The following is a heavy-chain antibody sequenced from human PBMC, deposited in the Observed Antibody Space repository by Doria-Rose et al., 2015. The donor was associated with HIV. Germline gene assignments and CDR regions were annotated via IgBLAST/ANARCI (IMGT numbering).Heavy chain of an antibody. CDR3: ATGVTLDY. J-gene: IGHJ4*02. CDR2: ISSTSAYI. Sequence: VQLVESGGGLVRPGGSPRLSCATSGFTFSSHRINWVRQAPGKGLEWVSSISSTSAYINYADSVRGRFTISRGNARNSLYLQMDSLRAEDTAIYYCATGVTLDYWGQGTLVTVSS. CDR1: GFTFSSHR. D-gene: IGHD3-10*01. V-gene: IGHV3-21*01.